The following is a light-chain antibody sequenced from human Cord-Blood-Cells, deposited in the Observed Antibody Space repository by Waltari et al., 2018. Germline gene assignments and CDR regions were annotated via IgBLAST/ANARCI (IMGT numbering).Light chain of an antibody. J-gene: IGLJ2*01. CDR3: SSYTSSSLVV. CDR2: DVS. Sequence: QSALTQPASVSGSPGKSITISCTGTSSDVSGYNYVPWYQQHPGKAPKLMIYDVSNRPSGVSNRFSGSKSGNTASLTISGLQAEDEADYYCSSYTSSSLVVFGGGTKLTVL. V-gene: IGLV2-14*01. CDR1: SSDVSGYNY.